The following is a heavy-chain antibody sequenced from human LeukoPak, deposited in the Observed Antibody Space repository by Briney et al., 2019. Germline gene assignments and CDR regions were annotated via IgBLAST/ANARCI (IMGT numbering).Heavy chain of an antibody. V-gene: IGHV1-69*01. D-gene: IGHD2-2*01. J-gene: IGHJ4*02. CDR2: IIPIFGTA. CDR3: ATQRWWARYCSSTSCPTYYFDY. Sequence: SVKVSCKASGGTFSSYAISWVRQAPGQGLEWMGGIIPIFGTANYAQKFQGRVTITADESTSTAYMELSSLRSEDTAVYYCATQRWWARYCSSTSCPTYYFDYWGQGTRVTVSS. CDR1: GGTFSSYA.